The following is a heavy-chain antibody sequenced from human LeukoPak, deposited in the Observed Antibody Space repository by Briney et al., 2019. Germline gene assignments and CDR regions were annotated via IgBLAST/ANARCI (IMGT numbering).Heavy chain of an antibody. J-gene: IGHJ4*02. D-gene: IGHD5-24*01. CDR3: ARITAAVKWLHQAGGPRHFDS. Sequence: SETLSLTCTVSSGSISNSNYYWGWIRQPLGKGLEWIGTIYYTERTYYNPSLKSRVTMSVDTSKNQFSLKLRSVTAADTAVYYCARITAAVKWLHQAGGPRHFDSWGQGTLVTVSS. V-gene: IGHV4-39*07. CDR2: IYYTERT. CDR1: SGSISNSNYY.